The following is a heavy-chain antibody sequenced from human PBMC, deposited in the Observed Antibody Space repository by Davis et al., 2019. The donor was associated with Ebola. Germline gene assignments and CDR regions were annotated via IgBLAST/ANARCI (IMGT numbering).Heavy chain of an antibody. D-gene: IGHD1-1*01. J-gene: IGHJ4*02. Sequence: PGGSLRLSCAASGFTVSSHFMTWVRQGPGKGLEWVSVIYSDTTGGSTYYADSVKGRFTISRDNSKNTLYLQMNSLSAEDTAVYYCARRRAVTGTGLAFWGQGTLVTVSS. V-gene: IGHV3-66*04. CDR1: GFTVSSHF. CDR3: ARRRAVTGTGLAF. CDR2: IYSDTTGGST.